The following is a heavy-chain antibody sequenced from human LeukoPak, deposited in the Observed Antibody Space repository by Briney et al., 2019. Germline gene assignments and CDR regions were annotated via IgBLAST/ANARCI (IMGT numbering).Heavy chain of an antibody. J-gene: IGHJ4*02. CDR1: GGSISGYY. D-gene: IGHD3-3*01. Sequence: SETLSLTCTVTGGSISGYYWSWIRQPAGKGLEWIGRIYTSGSTNYNPSLKSRVTMSVDTSKNQFSLKLTSVTAADTAVYYCAREGNIIRFLNDWGQGTLVTVSS. CDR2: IYTSGST. CDR3: AREGNIIRFLND. V-gene: IGHV4-4*07.